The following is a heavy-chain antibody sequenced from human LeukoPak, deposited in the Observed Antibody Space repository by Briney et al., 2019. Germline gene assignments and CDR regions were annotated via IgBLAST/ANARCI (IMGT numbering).Heavy chain of an antibody. J-gene: IGHJ4*02. V-gene: IGHV1-46*01. D-gene: IGHD2-15*01. Sequence: ASVKVSCKASGYTFTSYYMHWVRQAPGQRREGMGIINPSGGSTGYAQKFQGRVTMTRDTSTSTVHMELSSLRSEDTAVYYCARYCSGSSCYGAYWGQGTLVTVPS. CDR3: ARYCSGSSCYGAY. CDR1: GYTFTSYY. CDR2: INPSGGST.